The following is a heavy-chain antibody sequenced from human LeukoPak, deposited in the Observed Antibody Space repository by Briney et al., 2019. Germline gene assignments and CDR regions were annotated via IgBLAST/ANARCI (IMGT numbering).Heavy chain of an antibody. CDR1: EFTFGSHG. Sequence: GGSLRLSCAASEFTFGSHGLSWVRQAPGKGLERVSAISSSGSMTFYADSVKGRFTISRDNSKNTLYLQMNSLRVEDTAIYYCARAPAGIAPTHYFDYWGQGTLVTVSS. CDR2: ISSSGSMT. D-gene: IGHD6-13*01. J-gene: IGHJ4*02. CDR3: ARAPAGIAPTHYFDY. V-gene: IGHV3-23*01.